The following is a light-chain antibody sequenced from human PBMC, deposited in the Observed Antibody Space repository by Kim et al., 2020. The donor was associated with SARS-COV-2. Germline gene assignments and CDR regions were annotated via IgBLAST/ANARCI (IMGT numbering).Light chain of an antibody. CDR3: QQYNNLWT. Sequence: LSASVGDRVTITCRASQSISRSLAWYQQKPGKAPKLLIYKASGLESGVPSRFSGSGSGTEFTLTISSLQPDDFATYYCQQYNNLWTFGQGTKLEI. J-gene: IGKJ1*01. CDR2: KAS. CDR1: QSISRS. V-gene: IGKV1-5*03.